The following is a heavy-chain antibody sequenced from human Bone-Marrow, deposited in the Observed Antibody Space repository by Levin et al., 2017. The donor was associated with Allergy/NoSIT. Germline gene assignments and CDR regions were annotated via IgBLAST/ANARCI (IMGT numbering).Heavy chain of an antibody. Sequence: GGSLRLSCAASGFTFSRYWMHWVRQAPGKGLVWISRINNDGSSTTYADSVKGRFTISRDNAENTLYLQMNSLRAEDTAVYYCARETDSSGYYADYWGQGTLVTVSS. CDR1: GFTFSRYW. V-gene: IGHV3-74*01. D-gene: IGHD3-22*01. J-gene: IGHJ4*02. CDR2: INNDGSST. CDR3: ARETDSSGYYADY.